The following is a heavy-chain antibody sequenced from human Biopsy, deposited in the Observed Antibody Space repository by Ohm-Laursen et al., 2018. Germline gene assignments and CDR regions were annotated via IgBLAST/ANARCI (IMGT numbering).Heavy chain of an antibody. V-gene: IGHV4-4*07. CDR1: GASITSYY. CDR2: TYKGGNT. Sequence: SDTLSLTWTVSGASITSYYWSWIRQPAGKGLEWIGHTYKGGNTNHNPSLKSRVSMSVDTSKNQLSLTLRSVTAADTAVYYCARDYDTSGYYYVSWGQGTLVTVSS. D-gene: IGHD3-22*01. CDR3: ARDYDTSGYYYVS. J-gene: IGHJ5*02.